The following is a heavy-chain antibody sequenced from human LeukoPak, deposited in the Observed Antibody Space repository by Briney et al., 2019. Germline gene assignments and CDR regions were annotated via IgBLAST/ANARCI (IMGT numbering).Heavy chain of an antibody. J-gene: IGHJ4*02. CDR3: ASEFYGAQGWVDY. CDR2: ISSSSSTI. Sequence: GGSQRLSCAASGFTFSSYSMNWVRQAPGKGLEWVSYISSSSSTIYYADSVKGRFTISRDNAKNSLYLQMNSLRDEDTAVYYCASEFYGAQGWVDYWGQGTLVTVSS. D-gene: IGHD4-17*01. V-gene: IGHV3-48*02. CDR1: GFTFSSYS.